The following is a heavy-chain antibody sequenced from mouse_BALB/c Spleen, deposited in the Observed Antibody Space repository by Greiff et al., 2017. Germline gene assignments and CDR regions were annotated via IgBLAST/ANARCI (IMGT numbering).Heavy chain of an antibody. CDR2: ISSGGGST. CDR1: GFAFSSYD. Sequence: EVMLVESGGGLVKPGGSLKLSCAASGFAFSSYDMSWVRQTPEKRLEWVAYISSGGGSTYYPDTVKGRFTISRDNAKNTLYLQMSSLKSEDTAMYYCARQDYGNYGAYWGQGTLVTVSA. D-gene: IGHD2-1*01. V-gene: IGHV5-12-1*01. J-gene: IGHJ3*01. CDR3: ARQDYGNYGAY.